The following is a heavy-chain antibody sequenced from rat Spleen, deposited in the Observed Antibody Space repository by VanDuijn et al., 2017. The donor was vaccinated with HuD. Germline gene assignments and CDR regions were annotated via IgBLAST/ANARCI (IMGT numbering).Heavy chain of an antibody. CDR3: ARSDGVHYYLPFAD. Sequence: EVQLQESGPGPVKVSESLSLTCSVTGHSITSSYRWNWIRKFPGNKLEWMGYINSAGTTNYNPSLISRISITRDTSKNHFFLQVNSVSSEDTATYYCARSDGVHYYLPFADWGQGTLVTASS. CDR1: GHSITSSYR. D-gene: IGHD1-1*01. J-gene: IGHJ3*01. CDR2: INSAGTT. V-gene: IGHV3-3*01.